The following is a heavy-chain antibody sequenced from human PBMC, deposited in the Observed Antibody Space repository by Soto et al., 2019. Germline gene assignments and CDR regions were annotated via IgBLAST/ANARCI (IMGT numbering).Heavy chain of an antibody. CDR1: GGSISSGGYS. D-gene: IGHD3-10*01. CDR3: ARLWFGEPVDY. CDR2: IYHSGST. Sequence: SETLSLTCAVSGGSISSGGYSWSWIRQPPGKGLEWIGYIYHSGSTYYNPSLKSRVTISVDRSKNQFSLNLSSVTAADTAVYYCARLWFGEPVDYWGQGTLVTVSS. V-gene: IGHV4-30-2*01. J-gene: IGHJ4*02.